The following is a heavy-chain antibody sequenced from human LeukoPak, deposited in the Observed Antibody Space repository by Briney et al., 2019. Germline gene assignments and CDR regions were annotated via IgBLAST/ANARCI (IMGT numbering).Heavy chain of an antibody. J-gene: IGHJ4*02. V-gene: IGHV3-74*01. Sequence: PGGSLRLSCAASGFTFSSYWMHWVRQAPGKGLVWVSRINTDGSSTSYADSVKGRFTISRDNAKNTLYLQMNSLRAEDTAVYYCARETTAGSYYNPSTFDYWGQGTLVTVSS. CDR1: GFTFSSYW. CDR3: ARETTAGSYYNPSTFDY. D-gene: IGHD3-10*01. CDR2: INTDGSST.